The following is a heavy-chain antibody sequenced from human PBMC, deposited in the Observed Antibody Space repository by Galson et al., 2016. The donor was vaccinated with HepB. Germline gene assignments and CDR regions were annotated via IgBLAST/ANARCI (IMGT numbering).Heavy chain of an antibody. J-gene: IGHJ6*02. V-gene: IGHV3-23*01. Sequence: SLRLSCAASGFTSSSFAMTWVRQAPGKGLEWASSLSGSADKSFYADSLKGRFTISRDNFNNTVLLQMNSLRAEDTAVYYCARRPVSGAAGYYHGMDVWGQGTTVIVSS. D-gene: IGHD6-25*01. CDR1: GFTSSSFA. CDR2: LSGSADKS. CDR3: ARRPVSGAAGYYHGMDV.